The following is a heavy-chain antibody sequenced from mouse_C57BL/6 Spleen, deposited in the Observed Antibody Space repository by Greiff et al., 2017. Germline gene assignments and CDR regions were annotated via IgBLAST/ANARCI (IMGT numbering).Heavy chain of an antibody. J-gene: IGHJ3*01. V-gene: IGHV1-64*01. CDR1: GYTFTSYW. CDR3: ARYWDSMGFAY. CDR2: IHPNSGST. Sequence: QVQLQQPGAELVKPGASVKLSCQASGYTFTSYWMHWVKQRPGQGLEWIGMIHPNSGSTNYNEKFKSKATLTVDKSSSTAYMQLSSLTSEDSAVYYCARYWDSMGFAYWGQGTLVTVSA. D-gene: IGHD4-1*01.